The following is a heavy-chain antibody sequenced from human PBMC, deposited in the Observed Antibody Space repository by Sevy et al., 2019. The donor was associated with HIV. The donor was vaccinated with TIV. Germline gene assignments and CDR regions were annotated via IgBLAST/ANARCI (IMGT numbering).Heavy chain of an antibody. V-gene: IGHV3-7*03. D-gene: IGHD3-22*01. CDR1: GFTFSRYW. Sequence: GGSLRLSCAASGFTFSRYWMSWVRQAPGKGLEWVANIKQDGSEKYYVDSVKGRFTISRDNAKNSLYLQMNSLRAEDTAVYYCARLKDDSSGYTLGYWGQGTLVTVSS. J-gene: IGHJ4*02. CDR3: ARLKDDSSGYTLGY. CDR2: IKQDGSEK.